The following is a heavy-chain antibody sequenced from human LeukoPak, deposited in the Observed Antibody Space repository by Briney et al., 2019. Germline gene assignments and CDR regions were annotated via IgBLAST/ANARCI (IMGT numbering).Heavy chain of an antibody. D-gene: IGHD6-13*01. Sequence: PSETLSLTCTVSGGSLSSYYWSWIRQPAGQGLEWIGRIYTSGSTNYNPSLKSRVTMSVDTSKNQFSLKLSSVTAADTAVYYCARAGYSSSWYGYYYYYMDVWGKGTTVTISS. CDR2: IYTSGST. V-gene: IGHV4-4*07. CDR3: ARAGYSSSWYGYYYYYMDV. CDR1: GGSLSSYY. J-gene: IGHJ6*03.